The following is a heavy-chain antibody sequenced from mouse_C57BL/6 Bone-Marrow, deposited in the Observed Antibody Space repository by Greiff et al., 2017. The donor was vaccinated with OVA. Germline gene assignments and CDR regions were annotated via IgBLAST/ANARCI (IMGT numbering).Heavy chain of an antibody. CDR2: IHPNSGST. Sequence: QVQLQQPGAELVKPGASVKLSCKASGYTFTSYWMHWVKQRPGQGLEWIGMIHPNSGSTNYNEKFKSKATLTVDKSSSTAYMQLSSLTSEDSAVDYGARSMAITTVASFAYWGQGTLLTVSA. CDR3: ARSMAITTVASFAY. CDR1: GYTFTSYW. V-gene: IGHV1-64*01. J-gene: IGHJ3*01. D-gene: IGHD1-1*01.